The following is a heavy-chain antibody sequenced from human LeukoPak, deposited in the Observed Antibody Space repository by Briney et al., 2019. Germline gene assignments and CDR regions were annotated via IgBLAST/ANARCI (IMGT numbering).Heavy chain of an antibody. CDR1: GFTFNNYA. D-gene: IGHD4-17*01. J-gene: IGHJ4*02. CDR2: ISGGGETT. CDR3: ARDYADYVGYFFFDY. Sequence: GGSLRLSCAASGFTFNNYAMNWVRQAPGKGLEWVSSISGGGETTYYADSAKGRFTISRDNSQNTLYLQMNGLRAEDTAVYYCARDYADYVGYFFFDYWGQGTLVTVSA. V-gene: IGHV3-23*01.